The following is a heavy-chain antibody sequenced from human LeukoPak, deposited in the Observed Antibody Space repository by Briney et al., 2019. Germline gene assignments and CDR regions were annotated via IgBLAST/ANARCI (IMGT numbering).Heavy chain of an antibody. J-gene: IGHJ3*02. V-gene: IGHV1-46*01. CDR1: GYTFTSYY. CDR2: INPSGGST. D-gene: IGHD4-17*01. Sequence: ASVKVSCKASGYTFTSYYMHWVRQAPGQGLEWMGIINPSGGSTSYAQKFQGRVTMTRDTSTSTVYMELSSLRSEDTAVYYCARPGRADYGDYRTPDDALDIWGQGTMVTVSS. CDR3: ARPGRADYGDYRTPDDALDI.